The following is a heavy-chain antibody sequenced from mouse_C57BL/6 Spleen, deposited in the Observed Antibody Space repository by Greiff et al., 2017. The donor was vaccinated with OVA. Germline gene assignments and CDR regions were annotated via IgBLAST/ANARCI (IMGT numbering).Heavy chain of an antibody. CDR2: INPNNGGT. V-gene: IGHV1-22*01. CDR1: GYTFTDYN. J-gene: IGHJ2*01. Sequence: VQLKQSGPELVKPGASVKMSCKASGYTFTDYNMHWVKQSHGKSLEWIGYINPNNGGTSYNQKFKGKATLTVNKSSSTAYMELRSLTSEDSAVYYCARGGDYDGGYFDYWGQGTTLTVSS. CDR3: ARGGDYDGGYFDY. D-gene: IGHD2-4*01.